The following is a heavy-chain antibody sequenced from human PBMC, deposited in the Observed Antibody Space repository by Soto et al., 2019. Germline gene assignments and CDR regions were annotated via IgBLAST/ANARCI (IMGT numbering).Heavy chain of an antibody. CDR1: GGSISSGGYY. J-gene: IGHJ6*02. D-gene: IGHD2-21*02. V-gene: IGHV4-31*03. Sequence: SETLSLTCTVSGGSISSGGYYWSWIRQHPGKGLEWIGYIYYSGSTYYNPSLKSRVTISVDTSKNQFSLKLSSVTAADTAVYYCAMGLSPQGFNGGNYEYYYYGMDVWGQGTTVTVSS. CDR2: IYYSGST. CDR3: AMGLSPQGFNGGNYEYYYYGMDV.